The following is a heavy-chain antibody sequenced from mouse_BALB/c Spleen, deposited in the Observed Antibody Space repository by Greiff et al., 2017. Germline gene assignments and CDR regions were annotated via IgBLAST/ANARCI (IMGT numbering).Heavy chain of an antibody. D-gene: IGHD1-1*01. V-gene: IGHV2-2*02. J-gene: IGHJ3*01. CDR3: ARLLDWFAY. CDR2: IWSGGST. CDR1: GFSLTSYG. Sequence: QVQLKESGPGLVQPSQSLSITCTVSGFSLTSYGVHWVRQSPGKGLEWLGVIWSGGSTDYNAAFISRLSISKDNSKSQVFFKMNSLQANDTAIYYCARLLDWFAYWGQGTLVTVSA.